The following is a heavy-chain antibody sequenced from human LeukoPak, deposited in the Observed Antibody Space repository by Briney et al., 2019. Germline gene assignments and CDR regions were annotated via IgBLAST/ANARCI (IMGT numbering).Heavy chain of an antibody. D-gene: IGHD3-16*02. CDR1: GGSISSGGYY. CDR3: ARATYYDYVWGSYRKEGYYYCGMDV. Sequence: PSETLSLTCTVSGGSISSGGYYWSWIRQHPGKGLEWIGYIYYSGSTYYNPSLKSRVTISVDTSKNQFSLKLSSVTAADTAVYYCARATYYDYVWGSYRKEGYYYCGMDVWGQGTTVTVSS. CDR2: IYYSGST. V-gene: IGHV4-31*03. J-gene: IGHJ6*02.